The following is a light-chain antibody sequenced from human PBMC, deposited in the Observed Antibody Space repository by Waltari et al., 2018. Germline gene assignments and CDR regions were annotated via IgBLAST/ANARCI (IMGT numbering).Light chain of an antibody. Sequence: QSGLTQPPSVSGAAGQRVIISCTGTSSNLGSNYHVHWYQQFPGSAPKVLIYSNENRPSGIPDLFSASKSGTSASLTITGLQTEDEAHYYCQSYDNNLRAWVFGGVTKVTVL. CDR1: SSNLGSNYH. CDR2: SNE. CDR3: QSYDNNLRAWV. J-gene: IGLJ3*02. V-gene: IGLV1-40*01.